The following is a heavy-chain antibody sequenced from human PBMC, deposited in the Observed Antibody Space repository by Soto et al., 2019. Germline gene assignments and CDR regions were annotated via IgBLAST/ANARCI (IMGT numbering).Heavy chain of an antibody. CDR3: ARSFGYCSSTSCYGHFDY. J-gene: IGHJ4*02. D-gene: IGHD2-2*03. CDR1: GVSISSYY. CDR2: IYYSGST. V-gene: IGHV4-59*01. Sequence: LETLSHTCTFGGVSISSYYWNLIRQPPGKGLEWIGYIYYSGSTNYNPSLKSRVTISVDTSKNQFSLKLSSVTAADTAVYYCARSFGYCSSTSCYGHFDYWGQGTLVTVSS.